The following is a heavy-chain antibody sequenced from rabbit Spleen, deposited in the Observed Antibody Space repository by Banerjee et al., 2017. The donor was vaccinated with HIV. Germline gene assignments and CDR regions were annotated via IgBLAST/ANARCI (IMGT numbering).Heavy chain of an antibody. CDR3: ARNFDL. CDR2: AYAGSSGST. J-gene: IGHJ4*01. V-gene: IGHV1S40*01. CDR1: GFSFNSGYD. Sequence: QSLEESGGGLVKPGASLTLTCKASGFSFNSGYDMCWVRQAPGKGLEWVACAYAGSSGSTYSATWAKGRFTISKTSSTTVTLQMTSLTAADTATYFCARNFDLWGQGDPRHRL.